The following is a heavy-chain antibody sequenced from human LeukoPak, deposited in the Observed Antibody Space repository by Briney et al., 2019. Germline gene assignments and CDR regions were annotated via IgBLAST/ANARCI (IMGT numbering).Heavy chain of an antibody. CDR2: IYHSGST. CDR1: GGSISSGDYY. J-gene: IGHJ6*02. D-gene: IGHD3-22*01. Sequence: PSETLSLTCTVSGGSISSGDYYWSWIRQPPGKGLEWIGYIYHSGSTYYNPSLKSRVTISVDTSKNQFSLKLSSVTAADTAVYYCAREWWYSDSSGYYYYYGMDVWGQGTTVTVSS. CDR3: AREWWYSDSSGYYYYYGMDV. V-gene: IGHV4-30-4*01.